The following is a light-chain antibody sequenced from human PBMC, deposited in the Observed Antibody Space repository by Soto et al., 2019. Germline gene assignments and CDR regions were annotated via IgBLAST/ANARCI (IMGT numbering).Light chain of an antibody. CDR3: CSSAGRHWV. CDR1: SSDVGGYNY. J-gene: IGLJ3*02. Sequence: QSALTQPRSVSGSPGQSVTISCTGTSSDVGGYNYVSWYQQHPGKAPKLMIYDVSKRPSGVPDRFSGSKSGNTASLTISGLQAEDEADYYCCSSAGRHWVFGGGTKLTVL. CDR2: DVS. V-gene: IGLV2-11*01.